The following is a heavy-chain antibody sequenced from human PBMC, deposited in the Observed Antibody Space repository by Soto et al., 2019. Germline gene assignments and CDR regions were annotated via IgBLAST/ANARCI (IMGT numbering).Heavy chain of an antibody. CDR2: IDPSDSYT. J-gene: IGHJ4*02. CDR1: GYSFTSYW. D-gene: IGHD2-15*01. Sequence: XESLKISCKGSGYSFTSYWISWVRQMPGKGLEWMGRIDPSDSYTNYSPSFQGHVTISADKSISTAYLQWSSLKASDTAMYYCARNRISQPGSFDYWGQGTLVTVSS. CDR3: ARNRISQPGSFDY. V-gene: IGHV5-10-1*01.